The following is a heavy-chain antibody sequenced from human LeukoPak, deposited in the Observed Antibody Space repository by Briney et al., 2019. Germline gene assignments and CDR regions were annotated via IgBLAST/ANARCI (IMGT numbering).Heavy chain of an antibody. Sequence: GGSLRLSCAASGFTFSSYAMSWVRQAPGKGLEWVSVISGSGGSTYYADCVKGRFIISRDNSKNALYLQMNSLRAEDTAVYYCAKGADTAMQPIDYWGQGTLVPVSS. CDR2: ISGSGGST. J-gene: IGHJ4*02. V-gene: IGHV3-23*01. CDR3: AKGADTAMQPIDY. CDR1: GFTFSSYA. D-gene: IGHD5-18*01.